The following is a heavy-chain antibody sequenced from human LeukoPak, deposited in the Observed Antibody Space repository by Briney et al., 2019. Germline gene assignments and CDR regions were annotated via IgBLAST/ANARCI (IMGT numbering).Heavy chain of an antibody. D-gene: IGHD1-26*01. CDR3: AREYSGSYFRASDI. Sequence: SETLSLTCTVSGGSISSYFWSWVRQPAGKGLEWIGRIYTSGTTNYNPSLKSRVIMSVDTSNNQFSLNLSSVTAADTAVYYCAREYSGSYFRASDIWGQGTMVTVSS. J-gene: IGHJ3*02. CDR2: IYTSGTT. CDR1: GGSISSYF. V-gene: IGHV4-4*07.